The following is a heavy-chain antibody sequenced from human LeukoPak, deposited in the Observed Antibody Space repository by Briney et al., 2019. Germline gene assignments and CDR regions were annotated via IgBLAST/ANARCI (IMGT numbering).Heavy chain of an antibody. CDR3: TRGSIAYYYMDV. J-gene: IGHJ6*03. CDR1: SGSISSYY. Sequence: SETLSLTCTVSSGSISSYYWSWIRQPPGKGLEWMGNIYYSGSTNYNPSLKSRVTISVDTSKNQFSLKLSSGTAADTAVYYCTRGSIAYYYMDVWGKGTTVTISS. CDR2: IYYSGST. D-gene: IGHD3-22*01. V-gene: IGHV4-59*01.